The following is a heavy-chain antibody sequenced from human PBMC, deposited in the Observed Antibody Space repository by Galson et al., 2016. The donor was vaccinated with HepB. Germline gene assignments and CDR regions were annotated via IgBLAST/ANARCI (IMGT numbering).Heavy chain of an antibody. CDR2: IYPTDFDT. CDR1: GYNFSTYW. J-gene: IGHJ4*02. CDR3: ARLTSFGSGGYYSPLSPIDS. V-gene: IGHV5-51*01. D-gene: IGHD3-10*01. Sequence: QSGAEVKKPGESLKISCEASGYNFSTYWIGWVRQMPGRGLEWMGIIYPTDFDTRYTPSFQGQVTISADKSISTAFLQWSSLTASDTAVYYCARLTSFGSGGYYSPLSPIDSWGQGTLVTISS.